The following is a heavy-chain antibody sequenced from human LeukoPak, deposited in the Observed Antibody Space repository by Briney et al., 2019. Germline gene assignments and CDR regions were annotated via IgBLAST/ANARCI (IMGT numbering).Heavy chain of an antibody. CDR3: ARDLTPGIAVAGTALGY. CDR1: GFTFSNYG. D-gene: IGHD6-19*01. Sequence: GRSLRLSCAASGFTFSNYGMHWVRQAPGKGLEWVAVIWFDGSNKYYADSVKGRFTISRDNSKDTLYLQMNSLRVEDTAVYNCARDLTPGIAVAGTALGYWGEGALVTVSS. CDR2: IWFDGSNK. V-gene: IGHV3-33*01. J-gene: IGHJ4*02.